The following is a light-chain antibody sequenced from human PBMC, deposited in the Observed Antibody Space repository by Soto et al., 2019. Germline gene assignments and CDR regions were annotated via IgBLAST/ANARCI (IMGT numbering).Light chain of an antibody. Sequence: EIVLTQSPGTLSLSPGERATLSCRASQSVSSSYLAWYQQKPGQAPRLLIYGASSRATGIPDRFSGSGSGTDFTLTISSLEPEDFAVYYCQQYGSSPPFTFGQGTKV. J-gene: IGKJ1*01. CDR3: QQYGSSPPFT. CDR2: GAS. CDR1: QSVSSSY. V-gene: IGKV3-20*01.